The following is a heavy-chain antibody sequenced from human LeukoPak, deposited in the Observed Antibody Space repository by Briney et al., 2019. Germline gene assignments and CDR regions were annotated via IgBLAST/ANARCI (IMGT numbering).Heavy chain of an antibody. J-gene: IGHJ3*02. Sequence: GGSLTLSCAASGSTFSSYAMRWVRPPPRRGLEWVSCISGSGGSTFYAHSLKGWFTISRDNSKNALYLQMNSLRADDAVVYCCAKDRVAFGGADAFDMWGEGTMVTVSS. D-gene: IGHD3-16*01. CDR3: AKDRVAFGGADAFDM. CDR1: GSTFSSYA. V-gene: IGHV3-23*01. CDR2: ISGSGGST.